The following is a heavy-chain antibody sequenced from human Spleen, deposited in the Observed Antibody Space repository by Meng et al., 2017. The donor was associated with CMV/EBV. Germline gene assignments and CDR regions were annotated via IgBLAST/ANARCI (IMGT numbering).Heavy chain of an antibody. CDR3: SRDQKSIVGATGEDY. J-gene: IGHJ4*02. D-gene: IGHD1-26*01. Sequence: ASVKVSCKASGYTFTSYYMHWVRQAPGQGLEWMGIINPSGGSTSYAQKFQGRVTMTRDTSTSTVYMELSSLISEDTAVYYCSRDQKSIVGATGEDYWGQGTLVTVSS. V-gene: IGHV1-46*01. CDR1: GYTFTSYY. CDR2: INPSGGST.